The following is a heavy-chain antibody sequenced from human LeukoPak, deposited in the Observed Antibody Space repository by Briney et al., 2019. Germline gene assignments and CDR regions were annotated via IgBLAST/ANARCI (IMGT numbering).Heavy chain of an antibody. Sequence: PSETLSLTCTVSGGSISSSSYYWGWIRQPPGKGLEWIGYIYYSGSTNYNPSLKSRVTISVDTSKNQFSLKLSSVTAADTAVYYCARDGVLWSGRYYYYMDVWGKGTTVTVSS. CDR2: IYYSGST. J-gene: IGHJ6*03. V-gene: IGHV4-61*01. D-gene: IGHD3-3*01. CDR1: GGSISSSSYY. CDR3: ARDGVLWSGRYYYYMDV.